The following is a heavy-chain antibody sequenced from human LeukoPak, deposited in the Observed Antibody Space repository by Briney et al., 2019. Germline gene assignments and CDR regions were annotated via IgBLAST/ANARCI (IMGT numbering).Heavy chain of an antibody. CDR1: GFTFDDYA. V-gene: IGHV3-9*01. D-gene: IGHD3-16*01. CDR3: AKKMRDYDTYRGYMDV. CDR2: ISWNSGSI. Sequence: GGSLRLLCAASGFTFDDYAMHWVRQAPGKGLEWVSVISWNSGSIGYADSVKGRFTISRDNAKNSLYLQMNSLGAEETALYYCAKKMRDYDTYRGYMDVWGKGTTVTVSS. J-gene: IGHJ6*03.